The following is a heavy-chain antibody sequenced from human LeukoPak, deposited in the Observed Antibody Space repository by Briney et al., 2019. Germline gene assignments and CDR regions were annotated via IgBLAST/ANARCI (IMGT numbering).Heavy chain of an antibody. V-gene: IGHV1-69*13. Sequence: SVKVPCKASGGTFSSYAISWVRQAPGQGLEWMGGIIPIFGTANYAQKFQGRVTITADESTSTAYMELSSLRSEDTAVYYCARVGRYYYDSSGGYYFDYWGQGTLVTVSS. CDR3: ARVGRYYYDSSGGYYFDY. CDR1: GGTFSSYA. CDR2: IIPIFGTA. J-gene: IGHJ4*02. D-gene: IGHD3-22*01.